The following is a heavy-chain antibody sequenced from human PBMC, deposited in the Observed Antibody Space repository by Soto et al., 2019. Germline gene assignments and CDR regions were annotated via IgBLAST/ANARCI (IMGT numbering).Heavy chain of an antibody. CDR2: IYYSGST. J-gene: IGHJ6*02. CDR3: ARDLVIAARGKGYYYGMDV. CDR1: GGSISSYY. Sequence: PSETLSLTCTVSGGSISSYYWSWIRQPPGKGLEWIGYIYYSGSTNYNPSLKSRVTISVDTSKNQFSLKLSSVTAADTAVYYCARDLVIAARGKGYYYGMDVWGQGPTVTVSS. D-gene: IGHD6-6*01. V-gene: IGHV4-59*01.